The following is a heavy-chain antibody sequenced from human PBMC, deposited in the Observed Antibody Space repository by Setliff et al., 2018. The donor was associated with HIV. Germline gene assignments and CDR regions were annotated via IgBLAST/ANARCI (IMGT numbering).Heavy chain of an antibody. CDR3: ARDFLFTEAAAGETFDY. J-gene: IGHJ4*02. V-gene: IGHV1-46*01. CDR2: IHPSGGST. D-gene: IGHD6-13*01. Sequence: ASVKVSCKASGYTFTSYYIHWVRQAPGQGLEWMGVIHPSGGSTSYAQSFQDRVTMTRDTSTSTVYMELSSLRSEDTAVYYCARDFLFTEAAAGETFDYWGQGTLVTVSS. CDR1: GYTFTSYY.